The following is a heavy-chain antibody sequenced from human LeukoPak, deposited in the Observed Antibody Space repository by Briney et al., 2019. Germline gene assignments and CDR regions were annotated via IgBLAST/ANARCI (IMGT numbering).Heavy chain of an antibody. J-gene: IGHJ6*02. D-gene: IGHD3-10*01. V-gene: IGHV3-30*18. Sequence: GGSLRLSCAASGFTFSSYAIHWVRQAPGKGLEWVAAISYDGSNKYYGDPVRGRFTISRDNSKNTLYLQMNSLRAEDTAVYYCAKSVSGSYVNGMDVWGQGTTVIVSS. CDR1: GFTFSSYA. CDR2: ISYDGSNK. CDR3: AKSVSGSYVNGMDV.